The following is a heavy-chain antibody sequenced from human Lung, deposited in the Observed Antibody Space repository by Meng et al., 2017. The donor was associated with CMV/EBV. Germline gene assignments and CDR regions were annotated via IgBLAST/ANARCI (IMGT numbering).Heavy chain of an antibody. V-gene: IGHV4-59*01. Sequence: SXTLSLXCTVSGGSISSYYWSWIRQPPGKGLEWIGYIYYSGSTNYNPSLKSRVTISVDTSKNQFSLKLSSVTAADTAVYYCARTPGGTIFGVVDFEYWGPGTXVNGSS. CDR1: GGSISSYY. CDR2: IYYSGST. D-gene: IGHD3-3*01. CDR3: ARTPGGTIFGVVDFEY. J-gene: IGHJ4*02.